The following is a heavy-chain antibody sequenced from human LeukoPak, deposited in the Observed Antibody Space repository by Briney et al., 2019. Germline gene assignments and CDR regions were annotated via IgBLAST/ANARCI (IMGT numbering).Heavy chain of an antibody. Sequence: SETLSLTCAVYGGSFSGYYWSWIRQPPGKGLEWIGEINHSGSTNYNPSLKSRVTISVDKSKNQFSLKLSSVTAADTAVYYCARATAGRIDYWGQGTLVTVSS. D-gene: IGHD6-13*01. J-gene: IGHJ4*02. CDR1: GGSFSGYY. V-gene: IGHV4-34*01. CDR3: ARATAGRIDY. CDR2: INHSGST.